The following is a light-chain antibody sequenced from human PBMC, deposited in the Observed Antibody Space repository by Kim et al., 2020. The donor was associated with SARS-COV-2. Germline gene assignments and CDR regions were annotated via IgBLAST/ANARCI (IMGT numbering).Light chain of an antibody. J-gene: IGKJ2*01. CDR2: GAS. CDR3: QQYGNSPLYT. Sequence: EIVLTQSPGTLSLSPGERATLSCRASQSVSSSYLAWYRQKPGQAPRLLIYGASIRATGIPERFRGSASGTDFTLTISRLEPEDFAVYYCQQYGNSPLYTFGQGTKLEI. V-gene: IGKV3-20*01. CDR1: QSVSSSY.